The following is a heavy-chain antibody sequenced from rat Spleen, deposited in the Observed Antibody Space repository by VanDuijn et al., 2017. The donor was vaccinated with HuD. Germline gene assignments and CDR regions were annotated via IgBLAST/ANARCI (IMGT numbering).Heavy chain of an antibody. V-gene: IGHV5-22*01. CDR1: GFTFSDYY. Sequence: EVQLVESDGGLVQPGRSLKLSCAASGFTFSDYYMAWVRQAPKKGLEWVASISYEGSSTYYGDSVKGRFTISRDNAKSTLNLQMNSLRSEDTATYYCARGENNSDYFDYWGQGVMVTVSS. CDR3: ARGENNSDYFDY. D-gene: IGHD4-3*01. CDR2: ISYEGSST. J-gene: IGHJ2*01.